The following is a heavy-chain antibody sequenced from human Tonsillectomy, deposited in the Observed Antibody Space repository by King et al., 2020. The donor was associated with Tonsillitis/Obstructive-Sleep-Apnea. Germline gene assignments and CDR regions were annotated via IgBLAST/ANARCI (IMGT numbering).Heavy chain of an antibody. CDR1: GFTFRNSA. J-gene: IGHJ4*02. CDR2: IIGGGNEK. D-gene: IGHD6-13*01. CDR3: AKEGPGGQQLIWVDS. V-gene: IGHV3-23*04. Sequence: VQLVESGGGLVQPGGSLRLSCAASGFTFRNSAMSWVLQVPGKRLEWVLAIIGGGNEKYCADPVRGRFRNSRDNSKNTLYLQLNSLRADDTALYYCAKEGPGGQQLIWVDSWGQGTLVTVSS.